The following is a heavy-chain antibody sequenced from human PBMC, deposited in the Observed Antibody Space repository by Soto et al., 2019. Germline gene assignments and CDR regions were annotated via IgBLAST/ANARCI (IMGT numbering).Heavy chain of an antibody. Sequence: QVQLVQSGAEVKKPGASVKVSCKASGYTFTSYAMHWVRQAPGQRLEWMGWINAGNGNTKYSQKFQGRVTITRDTSARTADMELRSLRSEATAVYYCAREKVLLWFGELFDAFDIWGQGTMVTVSS. J-gene: IGHJ3*02. CDR1: GYTFTSYA. V-gene: IGHV1-3*01. CDR2: INAGNGNT. CDR3: AREKVLLWFGELFDAFDI. D-gene: IGHD3-10*01.